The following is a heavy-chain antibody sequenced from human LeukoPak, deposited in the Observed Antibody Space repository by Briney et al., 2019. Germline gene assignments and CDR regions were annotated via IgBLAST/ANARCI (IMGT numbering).Heavy chain of an antibody. J-gene: IGHJ3*02. CDR1: GFTFSSYW. V-gene: IGHV3-30*18. Sequence: PGGSLRLSCAASGFTFSSYWMSWVRQAPGKGLEWVAVISYDGSNKYYADSVKGRFTISRDNSKNTLYLQMNSLRAEDTAVYYCAKGLDSYGVSAFDIWGQGTMVTVSS. CDR2: ISYDGSNK. CDR3: AKGLDSYGVSAFDI. D-gene: IGHD5-18*01.